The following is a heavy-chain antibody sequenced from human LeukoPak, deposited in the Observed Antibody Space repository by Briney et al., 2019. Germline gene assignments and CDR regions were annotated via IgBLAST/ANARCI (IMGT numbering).Heavy chain of an antibody. CDR1: GFTFSSYT. CDR2: ISGSGGST. D-gene: IGHD2-2*01. Sequence: GGSLRLSCAASGFTFSSYTMSWVRQAPGKGLEWVSAISGSGGSTYYADSVKGRFTISRDNSKNTLYLQMNSLRAEDTAVYYCAPWVVVPAAMVPRYWGQGTLVTVSS. CDR3: APWVVVPAAMVPRY. J-gene: IGHJ4*02. V-gene: IGHV3-23*01.